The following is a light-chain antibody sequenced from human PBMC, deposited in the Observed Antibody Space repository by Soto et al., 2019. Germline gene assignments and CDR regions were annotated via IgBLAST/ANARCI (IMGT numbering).Light chain of an antibody. J-gene: IGLJ1*01. CDR1: SSDVGGYDY. Sequence: QSALTQPPSVSGSPGQSVTISCPGTSSDVGGYDYVSWYQQHPGKAPKLLIYDVTKRPSGVPDRFSGSKSGNTASLTISGLQAEDEADFYCCSYGGSFPYVFGTGTKV. CDR3: CSYGGSFPYV. V-gene: IGLV2-11*01. CDR2: DVT.